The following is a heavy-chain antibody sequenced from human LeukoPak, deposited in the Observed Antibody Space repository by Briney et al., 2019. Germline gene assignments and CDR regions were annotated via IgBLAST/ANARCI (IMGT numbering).Heavy chain of an antibody. D-gene: IGHD6-13*01. Sequence: GGSLRLSCAASGFTFSSYAMSWVRQTPGKGLEWVAAISGSGGSTYYADSVKGRFTISRDNSKNTLYLQMNSLRAEDTAVYYCAKGAKGSSWYPSSYYFDYWGQGTLVTVSS. CDR2: ISGSGGST. CDR1: GFTFSSYA. CDR3: AKGAKGSSWYPSSYYFDY. V-gene: IGHV3-23*01. J-gene: IGHJ4*02.